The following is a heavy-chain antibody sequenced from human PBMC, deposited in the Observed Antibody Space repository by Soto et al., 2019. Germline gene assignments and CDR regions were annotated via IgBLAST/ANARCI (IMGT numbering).Heavy chain of an antibody. CDR1: GGSLSSYY. D-gene: IGHD3-16*01. CDR2: IYYSGST. CDR3: ARRYGGNFDY. J-gene: IGHJ4*02. V-gene: IGHV4-59*01. Sequence: SETLSLTCVVSGGSLSSYYWSWIRQPPGKGLEWIGYIYYSGSTNYNPSLKSRVTISVDTSKNQFSLKLSSVTAADTAVYYCARRYGGNFDYWGQGTLVTVSS.